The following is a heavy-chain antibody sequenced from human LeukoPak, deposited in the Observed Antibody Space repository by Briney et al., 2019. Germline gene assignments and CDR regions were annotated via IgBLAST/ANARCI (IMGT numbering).Heavy chain of an antibody. Sequence: ASVKVSCKASEYTLTSYDINWVRQATGQGLEWMGWMNPNSANTGYAQKFQGRVTMTRNTSINTAHMELSSLKSDDTAVYYCARGRGPIRDGSNYWGQGTLVTVSS. D-gene: IGHD3-10*01. CDR3: ARGRGPIRDGSNY. CDR2: MNPNSANT. CDR1: EYTLTSYD. V-gene: IGHV1-8*01. J-gene: IGHJ4*02.